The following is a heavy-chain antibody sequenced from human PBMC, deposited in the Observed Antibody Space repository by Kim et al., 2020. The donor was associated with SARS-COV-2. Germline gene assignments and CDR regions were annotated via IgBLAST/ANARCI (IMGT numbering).Heavy chain of an antibody. V-gene: IGHV4-61*01. CDR2: IYYNGNT. CDR1: GGSVSSGSYY. Sequence: SETLSLTCTVSGGSVSSGSYYWSWIRQPPGEGLEWIGYIYYNGNTNYNSSLKSRVTISIDPSKNQFSLRLSSVTAADTAVYYCARDYSTWNWFDPWGQGTLVTVSS. J-gene: IGHJ5*02. D-gene: IGHD6-13*01. CDR3: ARDYSTWNWFDP.